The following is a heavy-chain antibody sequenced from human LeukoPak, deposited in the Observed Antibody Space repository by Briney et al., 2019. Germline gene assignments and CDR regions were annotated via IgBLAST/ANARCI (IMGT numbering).Heavy chain of an antibody. CDR3: ARVPPPFLRYGSSWFYFDY. J-gene: IGHJ4*02. V-gene: IGHV4-59*01. CDR1: GGSISSYY. Sequence: SETLSLTCTVSGGSISSYYWSWIRQPPGKGLEWIGYIYYSGSTNYNPSLKSRVTISVDTSKNQFSLKLSSVTAADTAVYYCARVPPPFLRYGSSWFYFDYWGQGTLVTVSS. D-gene: IGHD6-13*01. CDR2: IYYSGST.